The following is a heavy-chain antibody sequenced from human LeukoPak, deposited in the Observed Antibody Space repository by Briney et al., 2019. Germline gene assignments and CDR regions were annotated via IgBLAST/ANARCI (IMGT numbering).Heavy chain of an antibody. J-gene: IGHJ4*02. CDR2: IYYSGST. Sequence: SETLSLTCTVSGGSISSGGYYWSWTRQPPGKGLEWIGSIYYSGSTYYNPSVESRITISADTYVNRFSLRLYSVTAADTAVYYCSRASQYCTGGRCYPYYFDYWGQESLVTVSS. V-gene: IGHV4-31*03. CDR3: SRASQYCTGGRCYPYYFDY. CDR1: GGSISSGGYY. D-gene: IGHD2-15*01.